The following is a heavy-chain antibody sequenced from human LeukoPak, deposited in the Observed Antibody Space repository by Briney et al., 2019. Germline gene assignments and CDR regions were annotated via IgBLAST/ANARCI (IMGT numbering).Heavy chain of an antibody. CDR3: AKSGRITMIVVVTPFDY. CDR2: ISGSGGST. Sequence: GGSLRLSCAASGFTFSSYAMSWVRQAPGKGLEWVSAISGSGGSTYYADSVKGRFTISRDNSKNTLYPQMNSLRAEDTAVYYCAKSGRITMIVVVTPFDYWGQGTLVTVSS. D-gene: IGHD3-22*01. J-gene: IGHJ4*02. CDR1: GFTFSSYA. V-gene: IGHV3-23*01.